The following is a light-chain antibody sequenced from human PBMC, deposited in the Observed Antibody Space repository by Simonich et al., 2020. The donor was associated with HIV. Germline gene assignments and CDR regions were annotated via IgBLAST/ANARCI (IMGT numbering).Light chain of an antibody. CDR2: DVN. J-gene: IGLJ3*02. Sequence: QSALTQPASVSGSPGQSITISCTETSSDVGDYNFVSWYQQHPGKAPKLIIYDVNKRPSGASERFSGSRSANTASLTISGLHAEDEADYYCSSYTISSTLFGGGTKLTVL. CDR3: SSYTISSTL. CDR1: SSDVGDYNF. V-gene: IGLV2-14*03.